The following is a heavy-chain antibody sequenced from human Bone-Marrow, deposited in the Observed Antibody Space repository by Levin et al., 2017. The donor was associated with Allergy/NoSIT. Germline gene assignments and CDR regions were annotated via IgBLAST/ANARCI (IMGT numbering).Heavy chain of an antibody. D-gene: IGHD1-26*01. V-gene: IGHV3-30*18. Sequence: PPGGSLRLSCAASGFTFSSYGMHWVRQAPGKGLEWVAVISYDGSNKYYADSVKGRFTISRDNSKNTLYLQMNSLRAEDTAVYYGAKVRGSGSSHYWGQGTLVTVSS. J-gene: IGHJ4*02. CDR2: ISYDGSNK. CDR1: GFTFSSYG. CDR3: AKVRGSGSSHY.